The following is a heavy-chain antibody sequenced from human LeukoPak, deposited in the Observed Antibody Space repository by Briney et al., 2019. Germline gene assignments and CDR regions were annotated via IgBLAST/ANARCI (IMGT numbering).Heavy chain of an antibody. V-gene: IGHV3-21*01. CDR1: GFTFSSYS. J-gene: IGHJ3*02. D-gene: IGHD2-8*01. Sequence: GGSLRLSCAASGFTFSSYSMNWVRQAPGKGLEWVSSISSSSSYIYYADSVKGRFTISRDNAKNSLYLQMNSLRAEDTAVYYCARARDCTNGVCPTDIWGQGTMVTVSS. CDR2: ISSSSSYI. CDR3: ARARDCTNGVCPTDI.